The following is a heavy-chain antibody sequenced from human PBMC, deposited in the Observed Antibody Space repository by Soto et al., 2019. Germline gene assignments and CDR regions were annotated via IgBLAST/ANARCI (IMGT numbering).Heavy chain of an antibody. CDR3: ARTKGIAVAGTSRYNWFDP. J-gene: IGHJ5*02. Sequence: SETLSLTCTVSGGSISSYYWSWIRQPPGKGLEWIGYIYYSGSTNYNPSLKSRVTISVDTSKNQFSLKLSSVTAADTAVYYCARTKGIAVAGTSRYNWFDPWGHGTLVT. D-gene: IGHD6-19*01. CDR2: IYYSGST. V-gene: IGHV4-59*01. CDR1: GGSISSYY.